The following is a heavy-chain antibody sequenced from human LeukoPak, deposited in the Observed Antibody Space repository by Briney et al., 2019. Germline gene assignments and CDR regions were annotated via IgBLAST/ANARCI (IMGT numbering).Heavy chain of an antibody. CDR1: GGSISSYC. D-gene: IGHD2-21*02. J-gene: IGHJ5*02. CDR3: ARAGCGGDCPPVWFDP. V-gene: IGHV4-59*01. CDR2: IYYSGST. Sequence: SETLSLTCTASGGSISSYCWSWIRQPPGKGLEWIGYIYYSGSTNYNPSLKSRVTISVDTSKNQFSLKLSSVTAADTAVYYCARAGCGGDCPPVWFDPWGQGTLVTVSS.